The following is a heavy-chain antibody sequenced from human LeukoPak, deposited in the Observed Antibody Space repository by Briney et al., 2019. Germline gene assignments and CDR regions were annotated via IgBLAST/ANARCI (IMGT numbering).Heavy chain of an antibody. CDR2: IGGRDGST. CDR3: AKGHYYGSGSLDY. V-gene: IGHV3-23*01. D-gene: IGHD3-10*01. CDR1: GFTFSSYG. Sequence: GGSLRLSCAASGFTFSSYGMSWVRQAPGKGLEWVSVIGGRDGSTYYADSVKGRFTISRDNSKNTLYVQMNSLRAEDTAVYYCAKGHYYGSGSLDYWGQGTLVTVSS. J-gene: IGHJ4*02.